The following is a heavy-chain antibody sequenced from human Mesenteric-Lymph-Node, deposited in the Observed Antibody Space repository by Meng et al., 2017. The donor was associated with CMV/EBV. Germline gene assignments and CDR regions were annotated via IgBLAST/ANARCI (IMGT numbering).Heavy chain of an antibody. J-gene: IGHJ3*02. CDR1: GFTFSNYA. CDR3: AKGSRTSCYGAVDI. D-gene: IGHD2-2*01. CDR2: ITDSGGST. Sequence: GESLKISCAGSGFTFSNYAMNWVRQAPGKGLEWVSGITDSGGSTYYTDSVKGRFTISRDNSKNTLYLQMNSLRAEDTAVYYCAKGSRTSCYGAVDIWGQGTVVTVSS. V-gene: IGHV3-23*01.